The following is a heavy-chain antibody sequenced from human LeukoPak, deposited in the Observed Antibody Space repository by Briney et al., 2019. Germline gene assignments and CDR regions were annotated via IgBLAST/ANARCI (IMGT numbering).Heavy chain of an antibody. CDR3: AKAQGGGYYYYYYMDV. V-gene: IGHV3-23*01. CDR1: GFTFSSYA. CDR2: ISGSGGST. D-gene: IGHD3-16*01. Sequence: GGSLRLSCAASGFTFSSYAMSWVRQAPGKGLEWVSAISGSGGSTYYADSVKGRFTISRDNSKNTLYLQMNSLRAEDTAVYYCAKAQGGGYYYYYYMDVWGKGTTVTVSS. J-gene: IGHJ6*03.